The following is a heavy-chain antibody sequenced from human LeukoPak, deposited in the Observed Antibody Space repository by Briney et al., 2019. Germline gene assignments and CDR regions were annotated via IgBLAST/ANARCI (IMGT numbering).Heavy chain of an antibody. CDR1: GFTFSSYA. D-gene: IGHD5-12*01. CDR3: AREGYSGYDYQYFDY. J-gene: IGHJ4*02. V-gene: IGHV3-30-3*01. CDR2: ISYDGSNK. Sequence: GRSLRLSCAASGFTFSSYAMHWVRQAPGKGLEWVAVISYDGSNKYYADSVKGRFTISRDNAKNSLYLQMNSLRAEDTAVYYCAREGYSGYDYQYFDYWGQGTLVTVSS.